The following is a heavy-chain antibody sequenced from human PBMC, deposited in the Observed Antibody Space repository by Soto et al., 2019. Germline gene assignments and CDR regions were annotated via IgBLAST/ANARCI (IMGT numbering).Heavy chain of an antibody. J-gene: IGHJ3*02. CDR1: GGSISSGDYY. CDR2: IYYSGST. Sequence: QVQLQESGPGLVKPSQTLSLTCTVSGGSISSGDYYWSWIRQPPGMGLEWIGYIYYSGSTYYNPSLKSRVTISLDTSENQFSLKLSSVTAADTAVYYCARVASTTVTGEGAFDIWGQGTMVTVSS. D-gene: IGHD4-17*01. V-gene: IGHV4-30-4*01. CDR3: ARVASTTVTGEGAFDI.